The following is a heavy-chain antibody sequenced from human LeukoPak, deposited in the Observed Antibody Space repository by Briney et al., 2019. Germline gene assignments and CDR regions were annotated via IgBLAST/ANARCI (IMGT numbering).Heavy chain of an antibody. Sequence: GGSLRLSCAASGFIFSNYAMGWVRQAPGKGLGWVSGINNSGDRRFYADSVKGRFTISRDNSKNTLYLQMNSLRAEDTAVYYCARGWYNFDYWGQGTRVTVSS. D-gene: IGHD6-19*01. CDR2: INNSGDRR. CDR3: ARGWYNFDY. CDR1: GFIFSNYA. V-gene: IGHV3-23*01. J-gene: IGHJ4*02.